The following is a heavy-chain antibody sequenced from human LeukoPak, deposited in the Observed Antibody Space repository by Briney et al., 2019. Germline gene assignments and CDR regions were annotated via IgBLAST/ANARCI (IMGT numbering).Heavy chain of an antibody. Sequence: PGGSLRLSCAASGFTFSDYYKSWIRQAPGKGLEWVSYISSSGSTIYYADSVKGRFTISRDNAKNSLYLQMNSLRAEHTAVYYCARASSPTYYYDSSGSYNFQHWGQGTLVTVSS. V-gene: IGHV3-11*01. CDR2: ISSSGSTI. J-gene: IGHJ1*01. CDR1: GFTFSDYY. D-gene: IGHD3-22*01. CDR3: ARASSPTYYYDSSGSYNFQH.